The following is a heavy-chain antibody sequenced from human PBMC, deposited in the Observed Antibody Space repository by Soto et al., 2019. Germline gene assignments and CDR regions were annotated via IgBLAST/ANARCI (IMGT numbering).Heavy chain of an antibody. CDR1: GFTFSSYA. D-gene: IGHD6-19*01. CDR3: ACRLSSGWSPSFDY. Sequence: PGGSLRLSCAASGFTFSSYAMSWVRQAPGKGLEWVSAISGSGGSTYYADSVKGRFTISRDNSKNTLYLQMNSLRAEDTAVYYCACRLSSGWSPSFDYWGQGTLVTVSS. CDR2: ISGSGGST. V-gene: IGHV3-23*01. J-gene: IGHJ4*02.